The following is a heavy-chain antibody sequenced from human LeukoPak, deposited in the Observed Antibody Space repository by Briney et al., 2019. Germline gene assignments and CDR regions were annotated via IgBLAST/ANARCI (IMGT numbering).Heavy chain of an antibody. CDR3: AKTLGQWLATVDY. CDR1: GFTFSSYS. D-gene: IGHD6-19*01. Sequence: PGGSLRLSCAASGFTFSSYSMNWVRQAPGKGLEWVSYISSSSSTIYYADSVKGRFTISRDNSKDTLYLQMNSLRAEDTAVYYCAKTLGQWLATVDYWGQGTLVTVSS. J-gene: IGHJ4*02. V-gene: IGHV3-48*01. CDR2: ISSSSSTI.